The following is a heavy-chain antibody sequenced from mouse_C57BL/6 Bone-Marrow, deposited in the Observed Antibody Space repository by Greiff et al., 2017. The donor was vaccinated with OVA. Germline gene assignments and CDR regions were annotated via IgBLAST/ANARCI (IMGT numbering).Heavy chain of an antibody. Sequence: EVQLQQSGPELVKPGASVKIPCKASGYTFTDYNMDWVKQSHGKSLEWIGDINPNNGGPIYNQKFKGKATLTVDKSSSTAYMELRGLTSEDTSVYYCARSRLYGSLHCDVWGTGTTVTVSS. D-gene: IGHD1-1*01. CDR2: INPNNGGP. V-gene: IGHV1-18*01. CDR3: ARSRLYGSLHCDV. J-gene: IGHJ1*03. CDR1: GYTFTDYN.